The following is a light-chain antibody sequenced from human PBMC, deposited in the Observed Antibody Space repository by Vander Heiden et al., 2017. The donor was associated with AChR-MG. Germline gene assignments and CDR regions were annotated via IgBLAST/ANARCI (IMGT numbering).Light chain of an antibody. V-gene: IGKV2-28*01. CDR1: QSLLSSNGYNY. CDR2: LGS. Sequence: DFVMTQSPPSLPVTPGQPATTSCRWSQSLLSSNGYNYLDWYLQKPGQSPPILIYLGSNRAPGVPDRLSGSGSGADFTLKSSRMAAEDVGVYYCMQTLQARLTFGQGTKLEI. CDR3: MQTLQARLT. J-gene: IGKJ2*01.